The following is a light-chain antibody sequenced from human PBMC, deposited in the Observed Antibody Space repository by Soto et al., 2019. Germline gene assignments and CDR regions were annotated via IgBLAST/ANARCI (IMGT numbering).Light chain of an antibody. J-gene: IGKJ1*01. V-gene: IGKV1-5*03. CDR2: KAS. CDR1: QNISRW. Sequence: DIQMTQSTSTLSASVGDRVIITCRASQNISRWLAWYQQKPGKAPKLLIYKASSLQSGFPSRFSGSGSGTEFTLTISSLQPDDFATYYCQQHETYSRTFGQGTKVEIK. CDR3: QQHETYSRT.